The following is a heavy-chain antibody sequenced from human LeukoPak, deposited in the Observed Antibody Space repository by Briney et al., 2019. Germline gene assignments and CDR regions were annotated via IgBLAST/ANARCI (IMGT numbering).Heavy chain of an antibody. J-gene: IGHJ4*02. CDR3: AKSRRDYSFWSGYY. V-gene: IGHV3-30*02. D-gene: IGHD3-3*01. Sequence: PGGSLRLSRAASGFTLSSQDMNWVRQAPGKGLEWVALLRNDGRNKYYAGSVEGRFTISRDNSKNTLYLQMNRLTAEDTAVYYCAKSRRDYSFWSGYYWGQGTLVTVSS. CDR1: GFTLSSQD. CDR2: LRNDGRNK.